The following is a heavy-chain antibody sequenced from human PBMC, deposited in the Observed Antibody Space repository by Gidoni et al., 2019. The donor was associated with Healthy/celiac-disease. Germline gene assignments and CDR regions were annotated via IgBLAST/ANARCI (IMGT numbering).Heavy chain of an antibody. CDR3: ARGPEEDWKVEGDDAFDI. Sequence: QVQLQQWGAGLLKPSETLSLTCAVYGGSFSGYYWSWIRQPPGKGLEWIGEINHSGSTNYNPSLKSRVTISVDTSKNQFSLKLSSVTAADTAVYYCARGPEEDWKVEGDDAFDIWGQGTMVTVSS. J-gene: IGHJ3*02. CDR2: INHSGST. CDR1: GGSFSGYY. V-gene: IGHV4-34*01. D-gene: IGHD1-1*01.